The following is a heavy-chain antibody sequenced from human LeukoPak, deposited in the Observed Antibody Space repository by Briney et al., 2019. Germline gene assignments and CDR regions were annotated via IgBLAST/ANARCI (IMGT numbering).Heavy chain of an antibody. CDR1: GFTFSSYG. J-gene: IGHJ6*02. CDR3: AKDRRYCSGGSRLFYYFGMDV. V-gene: IGHV3-30*18. D-gene: IGHD2-15*01. CDR2: ISYDGSNK. Sequence: GRSLRLSCAASGFTFSSYGMHWVRQAPGKGLEWVAVISYDGSNKYYADSVKGRFTISRDNSKNTLYLQMNSLRAEDTAVYYCAKDRRYCSGGSRLFYYFGMDVWGQGTTVTVSS.